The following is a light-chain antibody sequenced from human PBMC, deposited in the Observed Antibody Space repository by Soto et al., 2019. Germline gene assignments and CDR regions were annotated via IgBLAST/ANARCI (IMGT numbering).Light chain of an antibody. V-gene: IGLV1-44*01. CDR3: AAWDDSLNGRV. Sequence: QSVLTQPPSASGTHGRRVTISCSGSNSNIGSNTVNWYQQLPGTAPKLLIYYDNLRPSGVPDRISGSKSGTSASLAISGLQSDDEADYYCAAWDDSLNGRVFGTGTNFTVL. CDR2: YDN. J-gene: IGLJ1*01. CDR1: NSNIGSNT.